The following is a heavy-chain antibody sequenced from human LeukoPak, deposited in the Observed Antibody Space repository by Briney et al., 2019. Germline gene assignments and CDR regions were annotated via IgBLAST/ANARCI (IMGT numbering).Heavy chain of an antibody. CDR1: GGSISSYY. Sequence: PSETLSLTCTVSGGSISSYYWSWIRQPPGRGLEWIGYVYYSGSTNYNCSLKSRVTISVDTSKNQFSLNLRSVTAADTAVYYCARHGGGTYLQYWGQGALVIVSA. V-gene: IGHV4-59*08. J-gene: IGHJ4*02. CDR3: ARHGGGTYLQY. CDR2: VYYSGST. D-gene: IGHD1-26*01.